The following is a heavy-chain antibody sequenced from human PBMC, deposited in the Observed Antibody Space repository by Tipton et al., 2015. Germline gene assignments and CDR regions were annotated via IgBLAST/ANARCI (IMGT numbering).Heavy chain of an antibody. J-gene: IGHJ6*02. CDR2: ISSSGGTL. D-gene: IGHD2-15*01. CDR1: GFTFSSYN. CDR3: ARFDCSGGNCYSDGMDV. V-gene: IGHV3-48*02. Sequence: SLRLSCAASGFTFSSYNMDWVRQAPGKGLEWVSYISSSGGTLYYADSVKGRFTISRDNAKKSLYLQMNSLRDEDTAVYYCARFDCSGGNCYSDGMDVWGQGTTVTVSS.